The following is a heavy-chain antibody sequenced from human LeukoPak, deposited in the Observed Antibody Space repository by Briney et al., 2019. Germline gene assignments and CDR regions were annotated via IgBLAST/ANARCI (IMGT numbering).Heavy chain of an antibody. CDR2: IKSKTDGGTT. Sequence: GGSLRLSGAASGFTFSNAWISWVRKAPGKGLDWVGRIKSKTDGGTTDYAAPVKGRFTISRDDSKNTLYLQMNSLKTEDTAVYYCTTSILGYCSSTSCHDYWGQGTLVTVSS. J-gene: IGHJ4*02. CDR3: TTSILGYCSSTSCHDY. D-gene: IGHD2-2*01. V-gene: IGHV3-15*01. CDR1: GFTFSNAW.